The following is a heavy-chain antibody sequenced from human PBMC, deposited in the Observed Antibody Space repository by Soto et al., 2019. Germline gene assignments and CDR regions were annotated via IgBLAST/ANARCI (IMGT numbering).Heavy chain of an antibody. V-gene: IGHV3-23*01. Sequence: GGSLRLSCAASGFTFSSYAMSWVRQAPGKGLEWVSAISGSGGSTYYADSVKGRFTISRDNSKNTLYLQMNSLRAEDTAVYYCAKDPYCRSTSCLDYWGQGTLVTVSS. CDR3: AKDPYCRSTSCLDY. D-gene: IGHD2-2*01. CDR2: ISGSGGST. J-gene: IGHJ4*02. CDR1: GFTFSSYA.